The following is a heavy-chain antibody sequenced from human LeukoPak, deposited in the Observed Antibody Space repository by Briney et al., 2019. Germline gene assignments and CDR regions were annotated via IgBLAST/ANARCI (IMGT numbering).Heavy chain of an antibody. CDR3: ARESPDFDY. CDR1: GFTFSSYA. Sequence: GGSLRLSCAASGFTFSSYAMGWVCQAPGKGLEWVSVISGSGDSTYYADSVKGRFTISRDNSKNTLYLQMNSLRVEDTAVYYCARESPDFDYWGQGTLVTVSS. CDR2: ISGSGDST. V-gene: IGHV3-23*01. J-gene: IGHJ4*02.